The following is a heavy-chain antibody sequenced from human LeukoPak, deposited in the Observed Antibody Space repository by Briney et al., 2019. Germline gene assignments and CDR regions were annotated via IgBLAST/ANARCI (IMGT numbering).Heavy chain of an antibody. V-gene: IGHV4-30-4*01. CDR1: GGSISSDYYY. D-gene: IGHD2-2*01. Sequence: SETLSLTCTVSGGSISSDYYYWSWIRQPPGKGLEWIGYIYHSGSTHYNPSLKSRVTISVDTSKNQFSLKLSSVTAADTAIYYCARDPHPYFCSSTSCYENAFDIWGQGTMVTVSS. CDR3: ARDPHPYFCSSTSCYENAFDI. CDR2: IYHSGST. J-gene: IGHJ3*02.